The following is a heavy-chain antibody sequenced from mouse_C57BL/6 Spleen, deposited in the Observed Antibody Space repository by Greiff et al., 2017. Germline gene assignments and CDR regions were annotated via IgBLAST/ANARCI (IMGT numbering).Heavy chain of an antibody. Sequence: EVMLVESGGGLVKPGGSLKLSCAASGFTFSSYAMSWVRQTPEKRLEWVATISDGGSYTYYPDNVKGRFTISTDNAKNNLYLQMRHLKTEDTAMYYCANDYYGRENYFDGWGQGTTLTVSS. D-gene: IGHD1-1*01. CDR2: ISDGGSYT. CDR3: ANDYYGRENYFDG. CDR1: GFTFSSYA. J-gene: IGHJ2*01. V-gene: IGHV5-4*03.